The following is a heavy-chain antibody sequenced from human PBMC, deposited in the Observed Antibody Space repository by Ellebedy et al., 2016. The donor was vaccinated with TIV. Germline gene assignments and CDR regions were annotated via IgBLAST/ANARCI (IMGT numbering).Heavy chain of an antibody. CDR3: AKAGSSYCSGGSCYSLA. V-gene: IGHV3-23*01. D-gene: IGHD2-15*01. Sequence: GESLKISCAASGFTFSSYAMSWVRQAPGKGLEWVSGISGSGCSTYHADSVEGRFTISRDNSKNTAYLQMNSLRAEDTAVYYCAKAGSSYCSGGSCYSLAWGQGTLVTVSS. CDR1: GFTFSSYA. J-gene: IGHJ5*02. CDR2: ISGSGCST.